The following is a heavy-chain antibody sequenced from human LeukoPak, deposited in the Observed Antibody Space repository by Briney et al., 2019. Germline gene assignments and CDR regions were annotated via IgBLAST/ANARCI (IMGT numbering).Heavy chain of an antibody. J-gene: IGHJ2*01. CDR2: INPNSGGT. Sequence: ASVKVSCKASGYTLTDYYIHWVRQAPEQGLEWMGRINPNSGGTLYAQIFQGRVTMTRDTSISTAYMELSRLRSDDTAVYYCARDTRGLDYWYFDLWGRGTLVTVSS. D-gene: IGHD3-10*01. CDR1: GYTLTDYY. V-gene: IGHV1-2*06. CDR3: ARDTRGLDYWYFDL.